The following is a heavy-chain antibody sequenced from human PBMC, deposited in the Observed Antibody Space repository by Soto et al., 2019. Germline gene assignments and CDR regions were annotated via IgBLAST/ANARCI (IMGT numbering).Heavy chain of an antibody. D-gene: IGHD2-8*01. CDR2: IYYSGST. CDR1: GGSVSSGSYY. Sequence: KASETLSLTCTVSGGSVSSGSYYWSWIRQPPGKGLEWIGYIYYSGSTNYNPSLKSRVTISVDTSKNQFSLKLSSVTAADTAVYYCAREGCTNGVCGGDAFDIWGQGTMVTVSS. CDR3: AREGCTNGVCGGDAFDI. J-gene: IGHJ3*02. V-gene: IGHV4-61*01.